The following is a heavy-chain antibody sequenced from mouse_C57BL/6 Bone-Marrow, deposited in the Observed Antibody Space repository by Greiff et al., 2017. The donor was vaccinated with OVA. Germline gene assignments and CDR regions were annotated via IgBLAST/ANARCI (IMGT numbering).Heavy chain of an antibody. V-gene: IGHV2-6*01. CDR2: IWGVGST. CDR1: GFSLTSYG. CDR3: AIYDYDDGAWFAY. J-gene: IGHJ3*01. D-gene: IGHD2-4*01. Sequence: LVAPSQSLSITCTVSGFSLTSYGVDWVRQSPGKGLEWLGVIWGVGSTNYNSALKSRLSISKDNSKSQVFLKMNSLQTDDTAMYYCAIYDYDDGAWFAYWGQGTLVTVSA.